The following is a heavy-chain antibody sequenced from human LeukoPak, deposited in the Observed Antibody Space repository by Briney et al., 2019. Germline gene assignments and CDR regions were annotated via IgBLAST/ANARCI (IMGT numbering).Heavy chain of an antibody. CDR1: GFNLRSFA. J-gene: IGHJ3*01. D-gene: IGHD3-16*01. Sequence: GGSLRLSCAASGFNLRSFAIHWVRQAPGKGLEYVSATSGDGGTTFCASSLQGRCTISRDNFNQMVYLQLGGLKIEDMGLYYCARGDTRLGGAFDVWGQGTMVTVSP. V-gene: IGHV3-64*01. CDR3: ARGDTRLGGAFDV. CDR2: TSGDGGTT.